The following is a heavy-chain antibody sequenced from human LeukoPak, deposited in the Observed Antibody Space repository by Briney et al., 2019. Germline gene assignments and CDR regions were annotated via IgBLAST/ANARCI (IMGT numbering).Heavy chain of an antibody. V-gene: IGHV4-34*01. CDR2: INHSGST. CDR3: ARGRRGSYRYYMDV. CDR1: GGSFSGYY. D-gene: IGHD1-26*01. J-gene: IGHJ6*03. Sequence: SETLSLTCAVYGGSFSGYYWSWIRQPPGKGLEWIGEINHSGSTNYNPSLKSRVTISVDTSKNQFPLKLSSVTAADTAVYYCARGRRGSYRYYMDVWGKGTTVTVSS.